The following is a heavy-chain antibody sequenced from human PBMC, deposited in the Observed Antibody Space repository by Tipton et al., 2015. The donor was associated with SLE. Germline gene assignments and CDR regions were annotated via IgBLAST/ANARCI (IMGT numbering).Heavy chain of an antibody. J-gene: IGHJ6*03. CDR3: ARVVGGYDSYYYYMDV. CDR2: IYYSGST. CDR1: GGSVSSGSYY. Sequence: TLSLTCTVSGGSVSSGSYYWGWIRQPPGKGLEWIGSIYYSGSTYYNPSLKSRVTISVDTSKNQFSLKLSSVTAADTAVYYCARVVGGYDSYYYYMDVWGKGTTVTVSS. V-gene: IGHV4-39*07. D-gene: IGHD5-12*01.